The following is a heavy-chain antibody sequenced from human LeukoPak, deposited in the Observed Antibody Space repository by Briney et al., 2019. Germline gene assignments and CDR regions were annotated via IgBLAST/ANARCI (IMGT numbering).Heavy chain of an antibody. CDR1: GGTFSSYA. CDR3: AIDPHPNVGYHDY. Sequence: GASVKVSCKASGGTFSSYAISWVRQAPGQGLEWIGRIIPILGIANYAQKFQGRVTITADKSTSTAYMELSSLRSEDTAVYYCAIDPHPNVGYHDYWGQGTLVTVSS. CDR2: IIPILGIA. V-gene: IGHV1-69*04. J-gene: IGHJ4*02. D-gene: IGHD5-12*01.